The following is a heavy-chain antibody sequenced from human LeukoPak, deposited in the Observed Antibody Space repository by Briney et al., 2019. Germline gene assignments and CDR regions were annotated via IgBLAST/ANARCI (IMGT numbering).Heavy chain of an antibody. CDR3: ARIRDGSGSSIDY. J-gene: IGHJ4*02. CDR1: GFTFSSYG. Sequence: GGSLRLSCAASGFTFSSYGMHWVRQAPGKGLEWVAVIWYDGSNKYYADSVKGRFTISRDNSKNTLYLQMNSLRAEDTTVYYCARIRDGSGSSIDYWGQGTLVTVSS. D-gene: IGHD3-10*01. CDR2: IWYDGSNK. V-gene: IGHV3-33*01.